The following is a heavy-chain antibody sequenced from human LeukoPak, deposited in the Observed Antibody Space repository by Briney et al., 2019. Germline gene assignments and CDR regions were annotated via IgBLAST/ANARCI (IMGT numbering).Heavy chain of an antibody. CDR3: ARDGGYCSGVTCYPFLDC. V-gene: IGHV4-38-2*02. Sequence: SETLSLTCAVSSYSISSVYYWGWIRQPPGKGLEWIGSISHSGSTYYNPSLKSRVTISVDTSKNQFSLKLSSVTAADTAAYYCARDGGYCSGVTCYPFLDCWGQGTLVTVSS. D-gene: IGHD2-15*01. J-gene: IGHJ4*02. CDR2: ISHSGST. CDR1: SYSISSVYY.